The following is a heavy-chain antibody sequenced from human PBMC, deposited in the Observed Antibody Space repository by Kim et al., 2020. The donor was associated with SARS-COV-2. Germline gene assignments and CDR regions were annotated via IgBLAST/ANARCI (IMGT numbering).Heavy chain of an antibody. CDR1: GGSISSYY. Sequence: SETLSLTCTVSGGSISSYYWSWIRQPPGKGLEWIGYIYYSGSTNYNPSLKSRVTISVDTSKNQFSLKLSSVTAADTAVYYCAREGNYGDYRNWFDPWGQGTLVTVSS. V-gene: IGHV4-59*13. D-gene: IGHD4-17*01. CDR3: AREGNYGDYRNWFDP. CDR2: IYYSGST. J-gene: IGHJ5*02.